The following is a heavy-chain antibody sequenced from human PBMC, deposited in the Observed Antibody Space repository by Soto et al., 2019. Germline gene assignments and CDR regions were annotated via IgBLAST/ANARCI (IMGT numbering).Heavy chain of an antibody. J-gene: IGHJ6*02. V-gene: IGHV6-1*01. CDR3: ARANLTYYDFWSGYYYYYGMDV. CDR2: TYYRSKWYN. D-gene: IGHD3-3*01. Sequence: PSQTLSLTCAISGDSVSSSSAAWNWIRQSPSRGLEWLGRTYYRSKWYNDYAVSVKSRITINPDTSKNQFSLQLNSVTPEDTAVYYCARANLTYYDFWSGYYYYYGMDVWGQGTTVTVSS. CDR1: GDSVSSSSAA.